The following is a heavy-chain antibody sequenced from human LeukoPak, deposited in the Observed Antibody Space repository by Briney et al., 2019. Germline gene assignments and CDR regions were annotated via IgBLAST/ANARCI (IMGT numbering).Heavy chain of an antibody. Sequence: SETLSLTCAVYGGSFSDYFWSWIRQPPGKGLEWIGEISHSGSTTYNPSLRSRVTISGDTSKNQFSLKLSSVTAADTAVYYCARRPRGYGMDVWGQGTTVTVSS. CDR1: GGSFSDYF. V-gene: IGHV4-34*01. J-gene: IGHJ6*02. D-gene: IGHD3-10*01. CDR2: ISHSGST. CDR3: ARRPRGYGMDV.